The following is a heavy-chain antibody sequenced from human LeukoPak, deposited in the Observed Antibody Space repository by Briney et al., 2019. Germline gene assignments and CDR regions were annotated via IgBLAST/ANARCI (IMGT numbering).Heavy chain of an antibody. CDR3: ARDLSVVGATTPGY. V-gene: IGHV3-30*19. D-gene: IGHD1-26*01. J-gene: IGHJ4*02. CDR1: GFTFSSYV. Sequence: GGSLRLSCAASGFTFSSYVMHWVRQAPGKGLEWVAVIWYDGSNKYYADSVKGRFTISRDNSKNTLYLQMNSLRAEDTAVYYCARDLSVVGATTPGYWGQGTLVTVSS. CDR2: IWYDGSNK.